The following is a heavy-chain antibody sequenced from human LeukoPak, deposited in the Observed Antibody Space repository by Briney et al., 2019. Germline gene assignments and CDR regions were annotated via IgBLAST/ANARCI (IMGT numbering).Heavy chain of an antibody. Sequence: GESLKISCKGSGCRFTTYWIGWVRQMPGKGLEWMGIIYPGDPDTRYSPSFQGQVTISADKSINTAYLQWSSLKASDTAMYYCARPYSSGWFGGAFDIWGQGTLVTVSS. CDR3: ARPYSSGWFGGAFDI. V-gene: IGHV5-51*01. D-gene: IGHD6-19*01. CDR1: GCRFTTYW. CDR2: IYPGDPDT. J-gene: IGHJ3*02.